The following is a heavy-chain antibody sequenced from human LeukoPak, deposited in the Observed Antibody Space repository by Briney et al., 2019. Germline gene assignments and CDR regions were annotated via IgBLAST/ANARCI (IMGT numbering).Heavy chain of an antibody. J-gene: IGHJ4*02. CDR3: ARHGDYEGYFDY. D-gene: IGHD4-17*01. V-gene: IGHV4-4*07. CDR1: GGSISSYY. Sequence: SETLSLTCTVSGGSISSYYWSWIRQPAGKGLEWIGRIYTSGSTNYNPSLKSRVTISVDKSEDQFSLKLSSVTAADTAVYYCARHGDYEGYFDYWGQGTLVTVSS. CDR2: IYTSGST.